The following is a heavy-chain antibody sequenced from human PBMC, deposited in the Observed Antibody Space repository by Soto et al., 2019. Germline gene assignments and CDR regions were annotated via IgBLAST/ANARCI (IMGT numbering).Heavy chain of an antibody. CDR3: ARSSGYYYLEY. D-gene: IGHD3-22*01. J-gene: IGHJ4*02. Sequence: QVQLVQSGAEVKKPGASVKVSCKASGYTFTNYAMHWVRQAPGQRLEWMGWINAGNGNTKYSQQFQGRVTITRDTSASTAYMELSSLTSEDTAVSYCARSSGYYYLEYWGQGTLVTVSS. V-gene: IGHV1-3*01. CDR2: INAGNGNT. CDR1: GYTFTNYA.